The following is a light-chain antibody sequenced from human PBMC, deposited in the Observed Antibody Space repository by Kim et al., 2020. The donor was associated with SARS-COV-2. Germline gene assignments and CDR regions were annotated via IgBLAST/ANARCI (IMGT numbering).Light chain of an antibody. Sequence: EIVMTQSPATLSVSPGERATLSCRASQSVSSNLAWYQQKPGQAPRLLMYGVSTRATGIPARFSGSGSETEFTLTISSLQSEDFAVYYCQQYKDWPRTFGQGTKVDIK. CDR3: QQYKDWPRT. CDR2: GVS. J-gene: IGKJ1*01. CDR1: QSVSSN. V-gene: IGKV3-15*01.